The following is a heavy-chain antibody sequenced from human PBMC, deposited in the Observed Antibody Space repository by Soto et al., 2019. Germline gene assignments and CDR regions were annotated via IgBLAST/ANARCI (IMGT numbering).Heavy chain of an antibody. J-gene: IGHJ6*02. V-gene: IGHV3-33*01. CDR3: ARDLLGITMVGGVANYYYYGRDV. Sequence: PGGSLRLSCAASGFTFSSYGMHWVRQAPGKGLEWVAVIWYDGSNKYYADSVKGRFTISRDNSKNTLYLQMNSLRAEDTAVYYGARDLLGITMVGGVANYYYYGRDVWGQGPRVTVS. CDR1: GFTFSSYG. D-gene: IGHD3-10*01. CDR2: IWYDGSNK.